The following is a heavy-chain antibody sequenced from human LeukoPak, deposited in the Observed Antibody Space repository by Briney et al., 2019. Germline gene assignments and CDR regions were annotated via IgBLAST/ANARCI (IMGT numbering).Heavy chain of an antibody. D-gene: IGHD2-15*01. J-gene: IGHJ4*02. V-gene: IGHV1-18*01. CDR1: GYTFSSYG. CDR2: ISGNNGNT. CDR3: ARDLSAYCSGGSCYSRLFDY. Sequence: ASVKVSCKASGYTFSSYGISWVRQAPGQGLEWMGWISGNNGNTKHVQKLEGRVTMTTDTSTSTAYMELRSLRSDDTAVYYCARDLSAYCSGGSCYSRLFDYWGQGTLVTVSS.